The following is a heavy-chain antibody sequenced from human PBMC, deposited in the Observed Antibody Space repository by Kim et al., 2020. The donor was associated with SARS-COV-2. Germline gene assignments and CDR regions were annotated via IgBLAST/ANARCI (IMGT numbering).Heavy chain of an antibody. D-gene: IGHD5-12*01. CDR3: AKGHVAC. Sequence: GITTYTEAVPGRFTISRDNSKNTLYLQMNNLRPEDTAVYYCAKGHVACWGQGTQVTVSS. CDR2: GIT. V-gene: IGHV3-23*01. J-gene: IGHJ4*02.